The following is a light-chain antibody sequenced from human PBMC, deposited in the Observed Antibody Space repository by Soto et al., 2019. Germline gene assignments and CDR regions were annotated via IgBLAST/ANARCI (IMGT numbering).Light chain of an antibody. CDR3: VSFAGGTYV. CDR2: DVN. V-gene: IGLV2-8*01. Sequence: QSALTQPPSASGSPGQSVTISCTGTSSDVGAYIFVSWYQQHPGKAPKLMVYDVNRRPPGVPDRFFGSKSGNTASLTVSGLQAEDEADYYCVSFAGGTYVFGTGT. CDR1: SSDVGAYIF. J-gene: IGLJ1*01.